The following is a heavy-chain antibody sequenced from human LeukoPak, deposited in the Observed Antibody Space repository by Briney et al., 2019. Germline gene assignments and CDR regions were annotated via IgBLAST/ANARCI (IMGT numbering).Heavy chain of an antibody. J-gene: IGHJ5*02. CDR3: ARSPYCSSTSCYNWFDP. Sequence: ASVKVSCKASGYTFTSYDINWVRQATGQGLEWKGWMNPNSGNTGYAQKFQGRVTMTRNTSISTAYMELSSLRSEDTAVYYCARSPYCSSTSCYNWFDPWGQGTLVTVSS. V-gene: IGHV1-8*01. D-gene: IGHD2-2*01. CDR2: MNPNSGNT. CDR1: GYTFTSYD.